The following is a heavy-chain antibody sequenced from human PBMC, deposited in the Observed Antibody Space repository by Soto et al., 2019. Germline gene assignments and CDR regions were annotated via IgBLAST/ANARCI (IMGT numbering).Heavy chain of an antibody. CDR1: GFTFSSYG. CDR2: ISYDGSNK. J-gene: IGHJ6*02. V-gene: IGHV3-30*18. CDR3: AKDVVVGATTGLGDYYYYYGMDV. D-gene: IGHD1-26*01. Sequence: LILSCAASGFTFSSYGMHWVRQAPGKGLEWVAVISYDGSNKYYADSVKGRFTISRDNSKNTLYLQMNSLRAEDTAVYYCAKDVVVGATTGLGDYYYYYGMDVWGQGTTVTVS.